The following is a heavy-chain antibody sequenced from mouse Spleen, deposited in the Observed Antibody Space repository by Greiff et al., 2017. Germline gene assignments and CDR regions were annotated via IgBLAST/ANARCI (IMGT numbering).Heavy chain of an antibody. D-gene: IGHD3-2*01. CDR2: IWGGGST. CDR1: GFSLTSYG. V-gene: IGHV2-6*01. CDR3: ASERRDSSGGEFAY. Sequence: QVQLQQSGPGLVAPSQSLSITCTVSGFSLTSYGVDWVRQSPGKGLEWLGVIWGGGSTNYNSALKSRLSISKDNSKSQVFLKMNSLQTDDTAMYYCASERRDSSGGEFAYWGQGTLVTVSA. J-gene: IGHJ3*01.